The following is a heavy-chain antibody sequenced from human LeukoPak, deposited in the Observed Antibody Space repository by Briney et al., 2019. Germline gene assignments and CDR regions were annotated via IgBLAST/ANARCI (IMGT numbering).Heavy chain of an antibody. Sequence: ASVKVSCKASGYTFTSYYMHWVRQAPGQGLEWMGIINPSGGSTSYAQKFQGRVTITTDESTSTAYMELSSLRSEDTAVYYCARVSGYSGYDSTPSHWGQGTLVTVSS. D-gene: IGHD5-12*01. J-gene: IGHJ4*02. V-gene: IGHV1-46*01. CDR1: GYTFTSYY. CDR2: INPSGGST. CDR3: ARVSGYSGYDSTPSH.